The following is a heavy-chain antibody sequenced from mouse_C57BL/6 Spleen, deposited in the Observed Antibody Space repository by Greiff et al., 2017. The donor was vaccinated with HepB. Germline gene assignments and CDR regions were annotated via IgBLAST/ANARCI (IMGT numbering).Heavy chain of an antibody. D-gene: IGHD1-1*01. V-gene: IGHV1-72*01. J-gene: IGHJ3*01. CDR2: IDPNSGGT. CDR1: GYTFTSYW. Sequence: QVQLQQSGAELVKPGASVKLSCKASGYTFTSYWMHWVKQRPGRGLEWIGWIDPNSGGTKYNEKFKSKATLTVDKPSSTAYIQLNSLTSEDSAVYYCARSNYGSSSPFAYWGQGTLVTVSA. CDR3: ARSNYGSSSPFAY.